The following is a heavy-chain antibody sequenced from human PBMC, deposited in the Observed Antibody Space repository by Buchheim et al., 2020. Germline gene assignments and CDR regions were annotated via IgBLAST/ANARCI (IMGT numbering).Heavy chain of an antibody. V-gene: IGHV3-15*04. D-gene: IGHD5-24*01. CDR3: TTRDVYMADYYMDV. CDR1: GFTFTNAW. CDR2: IESKSDGGAT. J-gene: IGHJ6*03. Sequence: EVQLVESGGGLVKPGGSLRLSCAASGFTFTNAWMTWVRQGPGKGLEWVGRIESKSDGGATDYAVLVKDRFTISRDDSKKMVYLQMNSLEIEDTAVYYCTTRDVYMADYYMDVWGKGTT.